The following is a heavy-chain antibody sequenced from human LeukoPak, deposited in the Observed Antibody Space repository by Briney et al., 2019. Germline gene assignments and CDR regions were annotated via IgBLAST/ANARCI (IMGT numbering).Heavy chain of an antibody. CDR2: IYSGGST. D-gene: IGHD3-22*01. V-gene: IGHV3-53*01. CDR1: GFTVSTNY. Sequence: GGSLRLSCAASGFTVSTNYMSWVRQAPGKGLEWVSVIYSGGSTYYADSVKGRFTISRDNSKNTLYLQMNSLRAEDTAVYYCARIDDSSGYEYDYWGQGTLVTVSS. J-gene: IGHJ4*02. CDR3: ARIDDSSGYEYDY.